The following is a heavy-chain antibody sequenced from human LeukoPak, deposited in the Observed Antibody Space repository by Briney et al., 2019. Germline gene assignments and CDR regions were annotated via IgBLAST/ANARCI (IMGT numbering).Heavy chain of an antibody. CDR2: ISSNGGST. D-gene: IGHD3-10*01. CDR1: GFTFSSYA. CDR3: ARDQGSEGSFDY. Sequence: GGSLRLSCAASGFTFSSYAMHWVRRAPGKGLEYVSAISSNGGSTYYANSVEGRFTISRDNSKNTLYLQMGSLRAEDMAVYYCARDQGSEGSFDYWGQGTLVTVSS. J-gene: IGHJ4*02. V-gene: IGHV3-64*01.